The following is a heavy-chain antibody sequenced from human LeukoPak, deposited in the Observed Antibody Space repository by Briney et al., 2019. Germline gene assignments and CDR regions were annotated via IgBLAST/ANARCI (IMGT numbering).Heavy chain of an antibody. Sequence: GGSLRLSCEASGFTFGSYAMYWVRQAPGKGLEWVAGIFGSGGSAHYADPAKGRFTISRDNSKSTVYLQINSLRAEDTAVYYCGKTTTGYSSGQKPAWPVDYWGQGTLVTVSS. J-gene: IGHJ4*02. CDR3: GKTTTGYSSGQKPAWPVDY. V-gene: IGHV3-23*01. D-gene: IGHD6-19*01. CDR2: IFGSGGSA. CDR1: GFTFGSYA.